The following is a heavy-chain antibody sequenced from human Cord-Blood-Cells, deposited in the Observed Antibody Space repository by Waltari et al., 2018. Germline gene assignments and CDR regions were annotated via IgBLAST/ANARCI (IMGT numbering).Heavy chain of an antibody. Sequence: QVQLVQSGAEVKKPGASVKVSCQASGYTFPRYYMHWVRQAPGQGLEWMGWINPNSGGTNYAQKFQGRVTMTRDTSISTAYMELSRLRSDDTAVYYCARGRQRIVGAMDYWGQGTLVTVSS. CDR1: GYTFPRYY. V-gene: IGHV1-2*02. CDR3: ARGRQRIVGAMDY. J-gene: IGHJ4*02. CDR2: INPNSGGT. D-gene: IGHD1-26*01.